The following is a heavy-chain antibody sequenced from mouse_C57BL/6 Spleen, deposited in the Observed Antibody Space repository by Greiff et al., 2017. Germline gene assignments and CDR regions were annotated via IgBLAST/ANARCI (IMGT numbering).Heavy chain of an antibody. CDR2: ISSGGDYI. Sequence: EVKVVESGEGLVKPGGSLKLSCAASGFTFSSYAMSWVRQTPEKRLEWVAYISSGGDYIYYADTVKGRFTISRDNARNTLYLEMSSLRSEDTAMYYCTRNYNGSILYIDYWGQGTTLTVSS. CDR3: TRNYNGSILYIDY. D-gene: IGHD1-1*01. V-gene: IGHV5-9-1*02. CDR1: GFTFSSYA. J-gene: IGHJ2*01.